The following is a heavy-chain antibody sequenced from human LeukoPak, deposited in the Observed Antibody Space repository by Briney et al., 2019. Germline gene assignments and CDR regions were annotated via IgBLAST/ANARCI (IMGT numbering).Heavy chain of an antibody. CDR2: ISSSSSTI. CDR1: GFTFSSYS. J-gene: IGHJ6*02. Sequence: GGSLRLSCAASGFTFSSYSMNWVRQAPGKGLEWVSYISSSSSTIYYADSVKGRFTISRDNAKNSLYLQMNSLRAEDTAVYYCARFEAKRFLEKGYGMDVWGQGTTVTVSS. CDR3: ARFEAKRFLEKGYGMDV. V-gene: IGHV3-48*01. D-gene: IGHD3-3*01.